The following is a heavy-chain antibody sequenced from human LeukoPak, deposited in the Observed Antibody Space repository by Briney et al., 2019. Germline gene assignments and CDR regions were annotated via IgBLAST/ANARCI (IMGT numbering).Heavy chain of an antibody. CDR2: ISYDGSNK. V-gene: IGHV3-30*18. D-gene: IGHD5-12*01. CDR3: AKDRGYSGYDPADY. CDR1: GFPFSSYG. Sequence: PGRSLRLSCAASGFPFSSYGMHWVRQAPGKGLEWVAVISYDGSNKYYADSVKGRFTISRDNSKNTLYLQMNSLRAEDTAVYYCAKDRGYSGYDPADYWGQGTLVTVSS. J-gene: IGHJ4*02.